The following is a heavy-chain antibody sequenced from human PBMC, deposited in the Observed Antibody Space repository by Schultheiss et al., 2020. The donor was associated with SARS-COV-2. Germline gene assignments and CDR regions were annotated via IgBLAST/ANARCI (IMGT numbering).Heavy chain of an antibody. V-gene: IGHV3-30*09. CDR2: ISYDGSNK. CDR1: GFTFSSFA. Sequence: GGSLRLSCAASGFTFSSFAMHWVRQAPGKGLEWVAVISYDGSNKYYADSVKGRFAISRDNSKNTLYLQMNSLRAEDTAVYSCARDEGGFCSSTRCYIDYYYGMDVWGQGTTVTVSS. D-gene: IGHD2-2*02. CDR3: ARDEGGFCSSTRCYIDYYYGMDV. J-gene: IGHJ6*02.